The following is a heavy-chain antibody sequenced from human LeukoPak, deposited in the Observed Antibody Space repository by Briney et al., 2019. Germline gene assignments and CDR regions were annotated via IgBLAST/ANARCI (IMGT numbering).Heavy chain of an antibody. CDR1: GFTFSSYA. CDR2: ISYDGSNK. D-gene: IGHD6-13*01. CDR3: AKDRGGSSWSSLTTHFDY. V-gene: IGHV3-30-3*01. Sequence: GGSLRLSCAASGFTFSSYAMHWVRQAPGKGLEWVAVISYDGSNKYYADSVKGRFTISRDNSKNTLYLQMNSLRAEDTAVYYCAKDRGGSSWSSLTTHFDYWGQGTLVTVSS. J-gene: IGHJ4*02.